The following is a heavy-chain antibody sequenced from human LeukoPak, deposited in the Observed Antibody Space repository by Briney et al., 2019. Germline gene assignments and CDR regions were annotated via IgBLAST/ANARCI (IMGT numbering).Heavy chain of an antibody. CDR2: IYYSGST. CDR1: GDSISSSSYY. V-gene: IGHV4-39*07. D-gene: IGHD3-3*01. CDR3: AREGVGDFWSGYYKYPFDY. Sequence: SETLSLTCTVSGDSISSSSYYWGWIRQPPGKGLEWIGNIYYSGSTYYNPSLKSRVTISVDTSKNQFSLRLSSVTAADTAVYYCAREGVGDFWSGYYKYPFDYWGQGTLVTVSS. J-gene: IGHJ4*02.